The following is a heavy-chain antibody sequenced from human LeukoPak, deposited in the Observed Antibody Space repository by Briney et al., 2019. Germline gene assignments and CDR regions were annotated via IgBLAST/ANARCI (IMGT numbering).Heavy chain of an antibody. V-gene: IGHV3-30-3*01. J-gene: IGHJ4*02. CDR1: GFTFISYV. Sequence: PGGSLRLSCAASGFTFISYVMHWVRQAPGKGLEWVATISHDGGNAYYADSVKGRFTISRDNSKNTVYLQMNSLRADDTAVYYCAKERSSGWPFDYWGQGTLVTVSS. CDR3: AKERSSGWPFDY. D-gene: IGHD6-19*01. CDR2: ISHDGGNA.